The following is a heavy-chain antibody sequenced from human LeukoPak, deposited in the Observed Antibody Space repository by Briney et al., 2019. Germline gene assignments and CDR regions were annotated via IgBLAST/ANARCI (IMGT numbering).Heavy chain of an antibody. V-gene: IGHV3-23*01. J-gene: IGHJ6*03. D-gene: IGHD3-9*01. CDR3: ALLSGYMDV. Sequence: PGGSLTLSCLPSGYTFSGYGLSWVRQAPGKGLEWVSGISGSGNSTYYADSVKGPFTISRDSSKNTLSLLVDSLRAEDTAVCYCALLSGYMDVWGKGTTL. CDR2: ISGSGNST. CDR1: GYTFSGYG.